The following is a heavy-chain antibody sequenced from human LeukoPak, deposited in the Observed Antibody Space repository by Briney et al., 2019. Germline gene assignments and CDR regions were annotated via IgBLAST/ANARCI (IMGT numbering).Heavy chain of an antibody. CDR2: INPSGGST. CDR1: GHTFTSYY. CDR3: ARDSPLGLLRGYYFDY. J-gene: IGHJ4*02. D-gene: IGHD3-22*01. V-gene: IGHV1-46*01. Sequence: ASVKVSCKASGHTFTSYYMHWVRQAPGQGLEWMGIINPSGGSTSYAQKFQGRVTMTRDTSTSTVYMELSSLRSEDTAVYYCARDSPLGLLRGYYFDYWGQGTLVTVSS.